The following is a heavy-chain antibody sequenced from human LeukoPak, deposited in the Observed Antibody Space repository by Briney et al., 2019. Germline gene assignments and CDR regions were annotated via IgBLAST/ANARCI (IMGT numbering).Heavy chain of an antibody. J-gene: IGHJ6*02. CDR2: IYYSGST. V-gene: IGHV4-61*01. Sequence: SETLSLTCSVSSASGSSGSYYWSWIRQPPGKVLEWIGYIYYSGSTNYNPSLKSRVTISVDTSKNQFSLKLSSVTAADTAVYYCARLQLLYNYYYYGMDVWGQGTTVTVSS. CDR3: ARLQLLYNYYYYGMDV. D-gene: IGHD2-2*02. CDR1: SASGSSGSYY.